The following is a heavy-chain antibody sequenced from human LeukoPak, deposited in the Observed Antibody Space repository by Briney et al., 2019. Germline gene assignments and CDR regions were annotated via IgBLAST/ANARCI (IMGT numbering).Heavy chain of an antibody. Sequence: SETLSLTCTVSGGSISSYYWTWVRQPAGKGLEWIGRIYTSGGTNYNPSLKSRVTMSVDTSENRFSLKLTSATAEDTAVYYCARAPSYNSARLDVWGQGTTVTVSS. CDR2: IYTSGGT. D-gene: IGHD1-1*01. J-gene: IGHJ6*02. V-gene: IGHV4-4*07. CDR1: GGSISSYY. CDR3: ARAPSYNSARLDV.